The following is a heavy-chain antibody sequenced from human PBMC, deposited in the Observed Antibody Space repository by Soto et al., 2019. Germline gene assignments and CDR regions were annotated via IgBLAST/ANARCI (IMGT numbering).Heavy chain of an antibody. J-gene: IGHJ5*02. D-gene: IGHD2-15*01. CDR1: GYTCSKSW. CDR3: ARLVGGMGFCEKGRCPARGNFDP. V-gene: IGHV5-51*01. CDR2: IYAAGSDT. Sequence: EVQLVQPGAEVQNPGESRTISCQASGYTCSKSWIGGVRHTPGSGLGLIGVIYAAGSDTRYSPSFKGLVTLSVDKSAHTAYVHWKSVEASDIAMYSWARLVGGMGFCEKGRCPARGNFDPWGQGTLVPASS.